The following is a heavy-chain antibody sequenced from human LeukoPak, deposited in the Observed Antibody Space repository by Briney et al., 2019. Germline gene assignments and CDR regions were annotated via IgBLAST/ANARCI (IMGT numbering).Heavy chain of an antibody. CDR2: INHSGST. Sequence: SETQALTCAVSGGSISSTNWWSCVRQPPGKGLEWIGEINHSGSTNYNPSLKSRVTLSVDKSNNQFSLKLSSVTAADTAIYYCARARKENYYDSSGRWFDRWGQGTLVTVSS. J-gene: IGHJ5*02. CDR1: GGSISSTNW. D-gene: IGHD3-22*01. CDR3: ARARKENYYDSSGRWFDR. V-gene: IGHV4-4*02.